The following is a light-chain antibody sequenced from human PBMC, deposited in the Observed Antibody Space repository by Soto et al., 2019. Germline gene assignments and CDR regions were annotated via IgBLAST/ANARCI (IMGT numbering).Light chain of an antibody. CDR3: CSYAGIYSYV. J-gene: IGLJ1*01. CDR1: SSDVGRYDY. V-gene: IGLV2-11*01. CDR2: DVT. Sequence: QSALTQPRSVSGSPGQSVTIACTGTSSDVGRYDYVSWYQQHPGEAPKLVVYDVTQRPSGVPDRFSGSKSGNTASLTISGLQAEDEADYYCCSYAGIYSYVFGTGTKLTVL.